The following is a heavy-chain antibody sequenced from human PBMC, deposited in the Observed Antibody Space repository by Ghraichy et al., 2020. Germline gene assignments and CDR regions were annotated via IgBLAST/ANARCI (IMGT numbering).Heavy chain of an antibody. V-gene: IGHV1-8*01. CDR2: MNPNSGNT. Sequence: ASVKVSCKASGYTFTSYDINWVRQATGQGLEWMGWMNPNSGNTGYAQKFQGRVTMTRNTSISTAYMELSSLRSEDTAVYYCARSVRVLYGGNPPGYYFDYWGQGTLVTVSS. D-gene: IGHD4-23*01. J-gene: IGHJ4*02. CDR3: ARSVRVLYGGNPPGYYFDY. CDR1: GYTFTSYD.